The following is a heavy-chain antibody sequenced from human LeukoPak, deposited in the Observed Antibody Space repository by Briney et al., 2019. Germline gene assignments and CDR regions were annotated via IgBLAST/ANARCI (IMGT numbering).Heavy chain of an antibody. D-gene: IGHD2-21*02. CDR2: VGTSGDAT. V-gene: IGHV3-23*01. Sequence: GGSLRLSCAASGSTFSTYAMTWVRRAPGKGLEWVSAVGTSGDATYYANSVKGRFTISRDNSKNTLYLQMNSLRAEDTAVYYCAKESAYCGSDCRSLSDYWGQGTLVTVSS. CDR1: GSTFSTYA. J-gene: IGHJ4*02. CDR3: AKESAYCGSDCRSLSDY.